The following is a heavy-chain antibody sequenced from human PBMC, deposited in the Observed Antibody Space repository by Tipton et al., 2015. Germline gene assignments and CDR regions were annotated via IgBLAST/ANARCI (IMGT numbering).Heavy chain of an antibody. CDR3: ARSGGYGWDF. J-gene: IGHJ4*02. Sequence: GSLRLSCVASGFTFSNYWMTWVLQPPGKGLEWVANIKLDVSESYYLDSVKGRFTFFRDNAKNSLHLQLNNLRAEDTAVYYCARSGGYGWDFWGQGPLVTVSS. D-gene: IGHD5-12*01. CDR1: GFTFSNYW. V-gene: IGHV3-7*01. CDR2: IKLDVSES.